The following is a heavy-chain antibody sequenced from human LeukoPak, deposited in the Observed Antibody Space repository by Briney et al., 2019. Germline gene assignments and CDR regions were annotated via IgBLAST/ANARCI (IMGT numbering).Heavy chain of an antibody. V-gene: IGHV1-3*01. J-gene: IGHJ4*02. Sequence: ASVKVSCKASGYTFIDYTMHWLRQAPGQRLDWMGWINGGSGNTKYSPEFQGRVTITRDTSASTGYMELSSLRSEDTAVYYSANPRYDSSGYYYVDWGQGTLVTVSS. CDR2: INGGSGNT. D-gene: IGHD3-22*01. CDR3: ANPRYDSSGYYYVD. CDR1: GYTFIDYT.